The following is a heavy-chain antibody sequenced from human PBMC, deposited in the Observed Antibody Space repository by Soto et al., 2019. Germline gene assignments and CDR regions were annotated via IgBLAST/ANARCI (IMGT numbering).Heavy chain of an antibody. J-gene: IGHJ4*01. CDR2: INHSGST. CDR1: GVSFSGYY. V-gene: IGHV4-34*01. Sequence: SETLSLTCAVYGVSFSGYYWSWIRPPPGKGLEWIGEINHSGSTNYNPSLKSRVTISVDTSKNQFSLKLSSVTAADTAVYYCARRRAVTGLFVKARHWDYWGQGTLVTVSS. D-gene: IGHD1-20*01. CDR3: ARRRAVTGLFVKARHWDY.